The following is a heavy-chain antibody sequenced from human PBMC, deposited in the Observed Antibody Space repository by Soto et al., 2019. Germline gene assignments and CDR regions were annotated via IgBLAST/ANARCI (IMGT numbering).Heavy chain of an antibody. D-gene: IGHD2-2*01. J-gene: IGHJ6*03. CDR1: GYNFTYYW. V-gene: IGHV5-51*01. Sequence: PEESLTITFKGSGYNFTYYWIGWVRQMPGKGLEWMGIIYPGDSDTKYSPSFQGQVTISADRSISTAYLQWNSLKASDTAMYYCARHLAVASPRYYMDVWGKGTTVTVSS. CDR3: ARHLAVASPRYYMDV. CDR2: IYPGDSDT.